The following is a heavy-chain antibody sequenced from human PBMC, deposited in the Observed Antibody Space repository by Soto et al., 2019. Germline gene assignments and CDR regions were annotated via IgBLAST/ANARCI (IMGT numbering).Heavy chain of an antibody. CDR3: VREYGDRNWFDP. CDR2: AYYIGRT. V-gene: IGHV4-31*03. D-gene: IGHD4-17*01. J-gene: IGHJ5*02. Sequence: QVQLQESGPGLVKPSQTLSLTCSVSGFSISSGGYYWGWVRQHPGKGLEWIGYAYYIGRTFYNPSLKSRVAISMDTSKNQVALKLNSVTAADTAVYYCVREYGDRNWFDPWGQGTLVTVSS. CDR1: GFSISSGGYY.